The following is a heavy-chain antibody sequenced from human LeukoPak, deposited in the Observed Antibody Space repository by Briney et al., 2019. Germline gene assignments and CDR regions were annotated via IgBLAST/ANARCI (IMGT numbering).Heavy chain of an antibody. CDR3: VREARGYHYTYFDY. J-gene: IGHJ4*02. V-gene: IGHV3-13*01. Sequence: GGSLRLSCPASGFTLGSQDMHWVRQIPGQGLEWVASVSSGFHAFFAASVQGRFTVSREDARNSLYLQMNSLRAGDTAVYYCVREARGYHYTYFDYWGQGTPVTASS. D-gene: IGHD5-18*01. CDR2: VSSGFHA. CDR1: GFTLGSQD.